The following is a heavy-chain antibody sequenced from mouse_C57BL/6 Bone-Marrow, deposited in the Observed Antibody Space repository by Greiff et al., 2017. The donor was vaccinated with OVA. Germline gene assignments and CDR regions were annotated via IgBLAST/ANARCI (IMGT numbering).Heavy chain of an antibody. CDR3: ARINYSNYEGNAMDY. CDR1: GYTFTSYT. V-gene: IGHV1-4*01. D-gene: IGHD2-5*01. CDR2: INPSSGYT. Sequence: VQLQQSGAELARPGASVKLSCKASGYTFTSYTMHWVKQRPGQGLEWIGYINPSSGYTKYNQKFKDKATLTADKSSRTAYMQLSSLTSEDSAVYYCARINYSNYEGNAMDYWGQGTSVTVSS. J-gene: IGHJ4*01.